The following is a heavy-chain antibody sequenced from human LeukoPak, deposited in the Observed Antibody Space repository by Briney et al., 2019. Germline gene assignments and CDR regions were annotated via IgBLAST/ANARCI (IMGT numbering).Heavy chain of an antibody. CDR1: GGSISSGSYY. CDR2: IYYSGST. J-gene: IGHJ6*03. V-gene: IGHV4-39*01. D-gene: IGHD3-10*02. CDR3: ARLFADYYYYYYMDV. Sequence: PSETLSLTCTVSGGSISSGSYYWGWIRQPPGKGLEWIGSIYYSGSTYYNPSLKSRVTISVDTSKNQFSLKLSSVTAADTAVYYCARLFADYYYYYYMDVWGKGTTVTISS.